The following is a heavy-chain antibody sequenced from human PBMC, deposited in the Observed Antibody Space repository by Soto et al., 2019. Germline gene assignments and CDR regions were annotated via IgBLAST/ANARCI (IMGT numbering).Heavy chain of an antibody. CDR1: GYSFATYW. Sequence: GASLKISCKGSGYSFATYWIGWVRQMPGKGLKWMGIIYPGDSDTRYSPSFQGQVTISADKSINTAYLQWSSLKASDTAMYYCATTGYARDYWGQGTLVTVSS. D-gene: IGHD5-12*01. J-gene: IGHJ4*02. CDR3: ATTGYARDY. CDR2: IYPGDSDT. V-gene: IGHV5-51*01.